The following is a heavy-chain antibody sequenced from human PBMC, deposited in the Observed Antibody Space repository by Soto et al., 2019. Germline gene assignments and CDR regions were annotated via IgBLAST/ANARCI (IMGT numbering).Heavy chain of an antibody. CDR1: GGTFSSYT. CDR3: ARDRGYSSSWYDY. CDR2: IIPILGIA. V-gene: IGHV1-69*08. D-gene: IGHD6-13*01. Sequence: QVQLVQSGAEVKKPGSSVKVSCKASGGTFSSYTISWVRQAPGQGLEWMGRIIPILGIANYAQKFQGRVTLTADKSTSTAYMELSSLRSEDTAVYYCARDRGYSSSWYDYWGQGTLVTVSS. J-gene: IGHJ4*02.